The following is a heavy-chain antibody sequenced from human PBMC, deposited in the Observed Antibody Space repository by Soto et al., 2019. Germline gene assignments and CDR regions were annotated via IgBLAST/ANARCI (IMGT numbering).Heavy chain of an antibody. V-gene: IGHV3-23*01. D-gene: IGHD1-26*01. J-gene: IGHJ4*02. Sequence: HPGGSLRLSCATSGFTFVTYAITWVRQAPFKVLEWFSTITSYFTTYYLDSVKGRFTISRDTSKSSLYLHMDNLSVEYAAIYYCAKIQMLGPTDTAQWGQGTMVTVSS. CDR3: AKIQMLGPTDTAQ. CDR1: GFTFVTYA. CDR2: ITSYFTT.